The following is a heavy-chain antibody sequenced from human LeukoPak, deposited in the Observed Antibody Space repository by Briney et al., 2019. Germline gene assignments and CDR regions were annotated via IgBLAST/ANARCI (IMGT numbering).Heavy chain of an antibody. Sequence: SETLSLTCAVYGGSFSGYYWSWIRQPPGKGLEWIGEINHSGSTNYNPSLKSRVTISVDTSKNQFSLKLSSVTAADTAVYYCASAKGDYGDYGYFDYWGQGTLVTASS. J-gene: IGHJ4*02. CDR2: INHSGST. CDR3: ASAKGDYGDYGYFDY. CDR1: GGSFSGYY. D-gene: IGHD4-17*01. V-gene: IGHV4-34*01.